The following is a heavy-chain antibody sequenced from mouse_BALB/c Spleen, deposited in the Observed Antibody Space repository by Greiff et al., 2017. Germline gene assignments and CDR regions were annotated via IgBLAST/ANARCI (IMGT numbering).Heavy chain of an antibody. Sequence: EVQLVESGGGLVQPGGSRKLSCAASGFTFSDYGMAWVRQAPGKGPEWVAFISNLAYSIYYADTVTGRFTISRENAKNTLYLEMSSLRSEDTAMYYCARDRGGNYPYYYAMDYWGQGTSVTVSS. CDR3: ARDRGGNYPYYYAMDY. D-gene: IGHD2-1*01. J-gene: IGHJ4*01. V-gene: IGHV5-15*02. CDR1: GFTFSDYG. CDR2: ISNLAYSI.